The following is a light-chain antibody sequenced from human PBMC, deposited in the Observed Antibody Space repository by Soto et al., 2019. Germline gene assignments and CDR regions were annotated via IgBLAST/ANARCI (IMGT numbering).Light chain of an antibody. CDR3: QQYGSSLIT. CDR1: QSVCSSY. V-gene: IGKV3-20*01. Sequence: EIVWTQSPGTLSLSPGERATLSCRASQSVCSSYLAWYQQKPGQAPRLLIYGASSRATGIPDRFSGSGSGTDFTLTISRLEPEDFAVYYCQQYGSSLITFGQGTRLEIK. J-gene: IGKJ5*01. CDR2: GAS.